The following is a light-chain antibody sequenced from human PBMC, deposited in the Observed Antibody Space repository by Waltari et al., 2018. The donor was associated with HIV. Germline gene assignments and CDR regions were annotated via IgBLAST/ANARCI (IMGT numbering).Light chain of an antibody. Sequence: QSVLTQPPSTSGTPGQTVTISCSGTRSYIGTNYVYWYQQVPGTAPKLLIYRNIQRPSGVPARFSGSKSGTSASLAISGLRSEDEAHYHCASWDDSLGGRWVFGGGTKLTVL. V-gene: IGLV1-47*01. CDR1: RSYIGTNY. CDR2: RNI. CDR3: ASWDDSLGGRWV. J-gene: IGLJ3*02.